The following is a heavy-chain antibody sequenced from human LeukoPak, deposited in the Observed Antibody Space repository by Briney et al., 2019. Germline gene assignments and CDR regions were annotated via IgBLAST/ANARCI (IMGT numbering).Heavy chain of an antibody. CDR3: VQRHCDGGNCLHRDY. D-gene: IGHD2-15*01. J-gene: IGHJ4*02. CDR2: ISPDGRTT. V-gene: IGHV3-74*01. CDR1: GFTFSSFW. Sequence: GGSLRLSCAASGFTFSSFWMHWVRQAPGKGLVWVSHISPDGRTTYYADFVKGRLTISRDNAKNTLYLQINGLRAEDTAVYYCVQRHCDGGNCLHRDYWGQGTLVIVSS.